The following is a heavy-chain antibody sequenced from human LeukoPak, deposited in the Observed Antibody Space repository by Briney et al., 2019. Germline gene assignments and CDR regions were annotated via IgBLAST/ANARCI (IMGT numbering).Heavy chain of an antibody. CDR1: GYTFTSYG. J-gene: IGHJ4*02. CDR3: ARDRLASWHFDY. CDR2: ISAYNGNT. Sequence: ASVKVSCTASGYTFTSYGISWVRQAPGQGLEWMGWISAYNGNTNHAQKLQGRVTMTTDTSTSTAYMEMRSLRSDDTAVYYCARDRLASWHFDYWGQGTLVTVSS. D-gene: IGHD2-2*01. V-gene: IGHV1-18*01.